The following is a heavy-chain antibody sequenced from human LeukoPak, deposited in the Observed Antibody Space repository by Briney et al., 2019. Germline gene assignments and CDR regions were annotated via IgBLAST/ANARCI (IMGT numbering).Heavy chain of an antibody. V-gene: IGHV3-23*01. J-gene: IGHJ3*02. CDR3: ANRQGGAFDI. CDR2: IGSSGGPT. Sequence: GGSLRLSCAASGFTFSSYGMSWVRQAPGKGLEWVSAIGSSGGPTYYADSVKGRFTISRDNSKNTLYLQMNSLRAEDTAVYYCANRQGGAFDIWGQGTMVTVSS. CDR1: GFTFSSYG.